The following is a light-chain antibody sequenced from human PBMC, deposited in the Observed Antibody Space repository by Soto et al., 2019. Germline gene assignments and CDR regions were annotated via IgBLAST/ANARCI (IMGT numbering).Light chain of an antibody. Sequence: EIVLTQSPATLSLSPGERATLSCRASQSVSSYLAWYQQKPGQAPRLLIYGASTRATGIPDRFSGSGSGTEFTLTISSLQPEDFAVYYCQQYHNWPPWTFGQGTKVDNK. V-gene: IGKV3-15*01. CDR2: GAS. CDR1: QSVSSY. CDR3: QQYHNWPPWT. J-gene: IGKJ1*01.